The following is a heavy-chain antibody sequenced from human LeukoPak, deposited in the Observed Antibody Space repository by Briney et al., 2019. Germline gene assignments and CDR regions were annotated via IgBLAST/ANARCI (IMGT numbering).Heavy chain of an antibody. V-gene: IGHV3-48*01. CDR1: GFTFSSYS. CDR3: ARATSPDGSYPWYFDY. Sequence: PGGSLRLSCAASGFTFSSYSMNWVRQAPGKGLEWVSYISSSSSTIYYADSVKGRFTISRDNAKNSLYLQMNSLRAEDTAVYYCARATSPDGSYPWYFDYWGQGTLVTVSS. J-gene: IGHJ4*02. CDR2: ISSSSSTI. D-gene: IGHD1-26*01.